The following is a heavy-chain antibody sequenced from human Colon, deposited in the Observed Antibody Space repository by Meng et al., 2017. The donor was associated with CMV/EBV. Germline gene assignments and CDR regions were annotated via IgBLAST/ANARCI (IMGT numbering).Heavy chain of an antibody. V-gene: IGHV3-48*04. Sequence: GESLKISCAASGFTFSSYSMNWVRQAPGKGLEWVSYISSSGSTIYYADSVKGRFTISRDNAKNSLYLQMNSLRAEDTAVYYCARIITAYYDFWSGPRGAFDIWGQGTMVTVSS. D-gene: IGHD3-3*01. CDR1: GFTFSSYS. CDR3: ARIITAYYDFWSGPRGAFDI. CDR2: ISSSGSTI. J-gene: IGHJ3*02.